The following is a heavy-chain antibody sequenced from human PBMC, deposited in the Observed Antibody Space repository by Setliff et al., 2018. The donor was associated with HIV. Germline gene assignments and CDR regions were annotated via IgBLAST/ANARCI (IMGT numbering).Heavy chain of an antibody. D-gene: IGHD6-13*01. CDR2: IYYSGST. CDR1: GGSISTYY. Sequence: SETLSLTCTDSGGSISTYYWSWIRQPPGKRLEWIGYIYYSGSTNYNPSLKSRVTISVDTSKNQFSPKLTSVTAADTAVYYCARDRPSSSWYFNAFDIWGQGTMVTVSS. V-gene: IGHV4-59*01. CDR3: ARDRPSSSWYFNAFDI. J-gene: IGHJ3*02.